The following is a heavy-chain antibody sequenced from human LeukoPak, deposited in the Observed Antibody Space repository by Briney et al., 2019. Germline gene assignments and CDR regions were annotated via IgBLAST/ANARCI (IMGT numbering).Heavy chain of an antibody. J-gene: IGHJ4*02. Sequence: SETLSLTCTVSGGPISSGDYYWSWIRQPPGKGLEWIGYIYYSGSTYYNPSLKSRVTISVDTSKNQFSLKLSSVTAADTAVYYCARVIVMVAATPVDYWGQGTLVTVSS. V-gene: IGHV4-30-4*01. CDR1: GGPISSGDYY. CDR3: ARVIVMVAATPVDY. CDR2: IYYSGST. D-gene: IGHD2-15*01.